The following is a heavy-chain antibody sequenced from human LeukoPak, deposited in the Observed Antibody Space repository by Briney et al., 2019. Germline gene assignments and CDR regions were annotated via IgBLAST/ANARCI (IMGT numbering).Heavy chain of an antibody. Sequence: GGSLRLSCAASGFTFSSYAMSWVRQAPGKGLEWVSYISSSSSTIYYADSVKGRFTISRDNSKNTLYLQMNSLRAEDTAVYYCAKGYDFWSGYSDYWGQGTLVTVSS. CDR1: GFTFSSYA. V-gene: IGHV3-48*01. CDR3: AKGYDFWSGYSDY. D-gene: IGHD3-3*01. J-gene: IGHJ4*02. CDR2: ISSSSSTI.